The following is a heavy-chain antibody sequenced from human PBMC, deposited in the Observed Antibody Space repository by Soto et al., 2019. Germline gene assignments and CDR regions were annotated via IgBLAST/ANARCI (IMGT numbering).Heavy chain of an antibody. CDR1: GYSFTSHY. J-gene: IGHJ5*02. Sequence: GASVKVSCKAIGYSFTSHYMHWVRQAPGQGLEWMGTIYPGGVNIGYAQKFKGRVTMTKDTSTSTVYMELNSLTSEDTAVYYCARDQGWHDLVWWFDPRGQRTPVTVSS. V-gene: IGHV1-46*03. D-gene: IGHD1-1*01. CDR3: ARDQGWHDLVWWFDP. CDR2: IYPGGVNI.